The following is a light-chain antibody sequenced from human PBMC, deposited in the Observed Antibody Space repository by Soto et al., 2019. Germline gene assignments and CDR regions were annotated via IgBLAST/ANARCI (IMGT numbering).Light chain of an antibody. CDR3: CSYACSYTLV. CDR1: SSDVGGYNY. V-gene: IGLV2-11*01. CDR2: DVS. J-gene: IGLJ2*01. Sequence: QSALTQPRSVSGSPGQSVTISCTGTSSDVGGYNYVSWYQQHPGKAPKLMIYDVSKRPSGVPDRVSGSKSGNTASLTISGLQAEDEADYYCCSYACSYTLVFGGGTKLTVL.